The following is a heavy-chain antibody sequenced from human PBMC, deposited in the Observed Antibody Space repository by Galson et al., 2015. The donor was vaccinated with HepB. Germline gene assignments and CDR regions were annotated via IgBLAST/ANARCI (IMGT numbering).Heavy chain of an antibody. J-gene: IGHJ4*02. CDR3: ARDNCSGGSCYFDY. CDR2: IWYDGSNK. Sequence: SLKLSCAASGFTFSSYGMHWVRQAPGKGLEWVAVIWYDGSNKYYADSVKGRFTISRDNSKDTLYLQMNSLRAEDTAVYYCARDNCSGGSCYFDYWGQGTLVTVSS. V-gene: IGHV3-33*01. CDR1: GFTFSSYG. D-gene: IGHD2-15*01.